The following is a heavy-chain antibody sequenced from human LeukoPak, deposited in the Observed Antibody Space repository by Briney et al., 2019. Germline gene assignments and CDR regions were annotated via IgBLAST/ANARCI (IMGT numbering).Heavy chain of an antibody. D-gene: IGHD2-15*01. CDR2: IKQDGSEQ. CDR1: GFTFSSYW. Sequence: GGSLRLSCAASGFTFSSYWMTWVRRALGKGLEWVANIKQDGSEQYYVDSVRGRFTISRDNAKNSLFLQMNSLRVEDTAVYYCAGGQGWLLDYWGQGALVTVSS. J-gene: IGHJ4*02. CDR3: AGGQGWLLDY. V-gene: IGHV3-7*05.